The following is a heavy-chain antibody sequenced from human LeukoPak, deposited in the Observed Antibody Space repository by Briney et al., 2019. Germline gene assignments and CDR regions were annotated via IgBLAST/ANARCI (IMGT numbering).Heavy chain of an antibody. Sequence: PGGSLRLSCAASGFTFSNAGMSWVRQAPGKGLEWGGRITSNTDGGTSDYAAPVKGRFTISRDNSKNTLFLEPNRLSPKDTAVYYCVRGGSYCYFVYWGQGTLVTVSS. CDR2: ITSNTDGGTS. CDR3: VRGGSYCYFVY. J-gene: IGHJ4*02. CDR1: GFTFSNAG. V-gene: IGHV3-15*01. D-gene: IGHD3-16*01.